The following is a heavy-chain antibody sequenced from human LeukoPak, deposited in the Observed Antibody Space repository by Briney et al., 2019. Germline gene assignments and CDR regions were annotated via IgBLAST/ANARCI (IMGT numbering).Heavy chain of an antibody. CDR3: ARPGYSYSYYYGMDV. D-gene: IGHD5-18*01. V-gene: IGHV3-30-3*01. J-gene: IGHJ6*02. CDR2: ISYDGSNK. Sequence: GGSLRLSCAASGFTFSSYAMLWVRQAPGKGLEWVAVISYDGSNKYYADSVKGRFTISRDNAKNSLYLQMNSLRAEDTAVYYCARPGYSYSYYYGMDVWGQGTTVTVSS. CDR1: GFTFSSYA.